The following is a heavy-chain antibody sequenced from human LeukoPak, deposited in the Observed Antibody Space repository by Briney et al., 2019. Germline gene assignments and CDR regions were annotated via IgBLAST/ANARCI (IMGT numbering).Heavy chain of an antibody. J-gene: IGHJ4*02. CDR2: IRSKAYGGTT. V-gene: IGHV3-49*04. CDR3: TRDYGDYKGDY. D-gene: IGHD4-17*01. Sequence: GGSLRLSCTGSGFTFGDYAVIWVRQAPGRGLEWVGFIRSKAYGGTTEYAASVKGRFTISRDDSKSIAYLQMDSLKTEDTAVYYCTRDYGDYKGDYWGQGTLVTVSS. CDR1: GFTFGDYA.